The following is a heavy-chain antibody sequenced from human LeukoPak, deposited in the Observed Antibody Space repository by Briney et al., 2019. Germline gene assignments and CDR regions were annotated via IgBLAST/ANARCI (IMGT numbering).Heavy chain of an antibody. D-gene: IGHD3-22*01. CDR1: GFTFSSYA. CDR2: ISDSGGTT. CDR3: AKLTRGYGDSNACPNWFDP. J-gene: IGHJ5*02. V-gene: IGHV3-23*01. Sequence: GGSLRLSCAASGFTFSSYAMSWLRHAPGEGLEWVSAISDSGGTTYYADSVKGRFTISRDNSKNTLYLQMNSLRGEDTALYYCAKLTRGYGDSNACPNWFDPWGRGTLVTVSS.